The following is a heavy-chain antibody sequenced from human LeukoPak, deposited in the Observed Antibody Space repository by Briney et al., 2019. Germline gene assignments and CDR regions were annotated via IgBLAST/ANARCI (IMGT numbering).Heavy chain of an antibody. CDR3: AKDMTGLRDY. Sequence: GGSLRLSCAASGFTFSSYWFHWVRQAPGKGLVWVSRINTDGASTSYADSVKGRFTIARDNAKNTLYLQMNSLRAEDTAIYYCAKDMTGLRDYWGQGTLVTVPS. V-gene: IGHV3-74*01. CDR1: GFTFSSYW. CDR2: INTDGAST. D-gene: IGHD3-16*01. J-gene: IGHJ4*02.